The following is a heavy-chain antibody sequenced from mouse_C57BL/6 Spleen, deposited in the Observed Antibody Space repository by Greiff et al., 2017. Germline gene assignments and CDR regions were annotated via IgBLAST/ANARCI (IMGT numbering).Heavy chain of an antibody. CDR2: IDPSDSET. V-gene: IGHV1-52*01. CDR3: ARWRDDGYLYYAMDY. J-gene: IGHJ4*01. CDR1: GYTFTSYW. D-gene: IGHD2-3*01. Sequence: QVQLQQPGAELVRPGSSVKLSCKASGYTFTSYWMHWVKQRPIQGLEWIGNIDPSDSETHYNQKFKDKATLTVDKSSSTACMQLSSLTSEDSAVYYCARWRDDGYLYYAMDYWGQGTSVTVSS.